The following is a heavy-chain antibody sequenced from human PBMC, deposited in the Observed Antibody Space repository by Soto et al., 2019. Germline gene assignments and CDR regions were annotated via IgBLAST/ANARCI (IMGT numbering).Heavy chain of an antibody. CDR3: ARMSYFYDKWHFDL. CDR1: GASINNNDYY. V-gene: IGHV4-30-4*01. Sequence: SETLSLTCTVSGASINNNDYYWSWIRQTPGKGLEWIGYVYYSGTTDYIPSLKSRLSMSIDKSQNQFTLKLNSVTAADTATYYCARMSYFYDKWHFDLWGLGTLVTVSS. J-gene: IGHJ2*01. CDR2: VYYSGTT. D-gene: IGHD3-22*01.